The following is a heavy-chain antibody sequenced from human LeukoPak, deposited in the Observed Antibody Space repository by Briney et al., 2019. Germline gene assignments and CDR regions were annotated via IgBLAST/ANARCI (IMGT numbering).Heavy chain of an antibody. CDR1: GYSFTSYW. CDR3: ARLDILTGYSSDY. CDR2: MNPNSGNT. V-gene: IGHV1-8*02. J-gene: IGHJ4*02. D-gene: IGHD3-9*01. Sequence: GESLKISCKGSGYSFTSYWIGWVRQATGQGLEWMGWMNPNSGNTGYAQKFQGRVTMTRNTSISTAYMELSSLRSEDTAVYYCARLDILTGYSSDYWGQGTLVTVSS.